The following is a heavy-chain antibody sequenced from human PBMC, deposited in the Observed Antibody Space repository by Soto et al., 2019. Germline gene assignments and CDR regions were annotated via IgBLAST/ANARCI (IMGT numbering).Heavy chain of an antibody. CDR2: IYYSGST. D-gene: IGHD3-9*01. V-gene: IGHV4-59*01. CDR1: GGSISSYY. CDR3: ARIGASHAIDYDILTGYAPFDY. J-gene: IGHJ4*02. Sequence: SETLSLTCTVSGGSISSYYWSWIRQPPGKGLEWIGYIYYSGSTNYNPSLKSRVTISVDTSKNRFSLKLSSVTAADTAVYYCARIGASHAIDYDILTGYAPFDYWGQGTLVTVSS.